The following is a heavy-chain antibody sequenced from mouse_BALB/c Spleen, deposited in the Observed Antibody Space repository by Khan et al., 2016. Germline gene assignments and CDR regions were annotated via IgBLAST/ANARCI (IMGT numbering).Heavy chain of an antibody. CDR3: VRQRLLTPYWYFDV. V-gene: IGHV10-1*02. J-gene: IGHJ1*01. D-gene: IGHD2-3*01. CDR2: LRSKSNNYAT. CDR1: GFTFNTYA. Sequence: EVQLVESGGGLVQPKGSLKLSCAASGFTFNTYAMHWVRQAPGKGLEWVARLRSKSNNYATYYADSVKDRFIYSRESSQTMLYLQMNNLKTEYTSMYYGVRQRLLTPYWYFDVWGSWTTVTVSS.